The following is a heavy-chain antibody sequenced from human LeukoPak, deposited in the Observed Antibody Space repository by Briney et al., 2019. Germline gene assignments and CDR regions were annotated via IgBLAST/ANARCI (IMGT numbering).Heavy chain of an antibody. CDR2: VHLDGRT. D-gene: IGHD6-25*01. CDR1: GVSVSSTNW. J-gene: IGHJ4*02. Sequence: PSETLSLTCGVSGVSVSSTNWWTWIRQPPGKGLEWIGEVHLDGRTNFNPSLKSRLTMSVDLSENHVSLKLTSVTAADTAVYCCAREGGFYRPLDYSGQGTLVTVSS. V-gene: IGHV4-4*01. CDR3: AREGGFYRPLDY.